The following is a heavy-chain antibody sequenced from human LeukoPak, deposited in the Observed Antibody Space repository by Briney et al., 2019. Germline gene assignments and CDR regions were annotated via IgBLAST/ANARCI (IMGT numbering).Heavy chain of an antibody. CDR1: GFTFSSYW. CDR3: ARVGWEILNLHFDP. V-gene: IGHV3-7*03. D-gene: IGHD1-14*01. CDR2: INHNGNVN. Sequence: GGSLRLSCAASGFTFSSYWMNWARQAPGKGLEWVASINHNGNVNYYVDSVKGRFTISRDNAKNSLYLQMNGLRVEDTAIYSCARVGWEILNLHFDPWGQGTLVTVSS. J-gene: IGHJ5*02.